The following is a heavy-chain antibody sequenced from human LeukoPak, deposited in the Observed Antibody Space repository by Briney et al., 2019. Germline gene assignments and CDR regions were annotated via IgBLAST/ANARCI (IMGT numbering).Heavy chain of an antibody. V-gene: IGHV3-23*01. Sequence: GGSLRLSCAASGLAFSSYAMSWVRQAPGKGLEWVSTISVASNTFYADSVKGRFTISRDNSRNTVYLQMTSLRAEDTAVYYCAKDLIETGDGDYWGQGTLVTVSS. D-gene: IGHD7-27*01. J-gene: IGHJ4*02. CDR1: GLAFSSYA. CDR3: AKDLIETGDGDY. CDR2: ISVASNT.